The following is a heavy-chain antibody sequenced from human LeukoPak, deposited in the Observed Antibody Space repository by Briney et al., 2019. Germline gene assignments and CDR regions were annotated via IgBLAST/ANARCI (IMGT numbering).Heavy chain of an antibody. CDR1: GGSISSSSYY. CDR3: ARQGRFYDFWSGSDFDY. D-gene: IGHD3-3*01. CDR2: IYYSGST. J-gene: IGHJ4*02. V-gene: IGHV4-39*01. Sequence: SETLSLTCTVSGGSISSSSYYWGWIRQPPGKGLEWIGSIYYSGSTYYNPSLKSRVTISVDTSKNQCSLKLSSVTAADTAVYYCARQGRFYDFWSGSDFDYWGQGTLVTVSS.